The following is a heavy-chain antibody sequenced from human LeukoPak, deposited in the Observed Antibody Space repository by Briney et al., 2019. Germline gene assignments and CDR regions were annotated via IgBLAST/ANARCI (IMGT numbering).Heavy chain of an antibody. CDR2: IRSTANGYAT. CDR3: TGNYYGSGSYADFDY. J-gene: IGHJ4*02. CDR1: GFTFSSYG. Sequence: QSGGTLRLSCAASGFTFSSYGMSWVRQASGKGLEWVGRIRSTANGYATAYAASVKGRFTISRDDSKNTAYLQMDSLKTEDTAVYYCTGNYYGSGSYADFDYWGQGTLVTVSS. D-gene: IGHD3-10*01. V-gene: IGHV3-73*01.